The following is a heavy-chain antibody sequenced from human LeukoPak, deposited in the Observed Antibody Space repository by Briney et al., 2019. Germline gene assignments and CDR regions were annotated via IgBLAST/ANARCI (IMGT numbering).Heavy chain of an antibody. CDR3: AKAHTSGWYPLDY. Sequence: GGSLRLSCVASGFTFRNYAMSWVRQAPGKGLEWVSAISGSGGTTYYADSVKGRFTISRDNAKNTLYLQMNSLRAEDTATLYCAKAHTSGWYPLDYWGQGTLVTVSS. CDR1: GFTFRNYA. J-gene: IGHJ4*02. CDR2: ISGSGGTT. V-gene: IGHV3-23*01. D-gene: IGHD6-19*01.